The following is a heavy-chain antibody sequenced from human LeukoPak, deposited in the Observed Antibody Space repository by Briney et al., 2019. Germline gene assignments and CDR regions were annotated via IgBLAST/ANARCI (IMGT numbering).Heavy chain of an antibody. V-gene: IGHV1-69*04. CDR3: ASLTYYYDSRGKGDAFDI. J-gene: IGHJ3*02. Sequence: ASVKVSCKASGGTFSSYAISWVRQAPGQGLEWMGRIIPILGIANYAQKFQGRVTITADKSTSTAYMELSSLRSEDTAVYYCASLTYYYDSRGKGDAFDIRGQGTMVTVSS. CDR1: GGTFSSYA. D-gene: IGHD3-22*01. CDR2: IIPILGIA.